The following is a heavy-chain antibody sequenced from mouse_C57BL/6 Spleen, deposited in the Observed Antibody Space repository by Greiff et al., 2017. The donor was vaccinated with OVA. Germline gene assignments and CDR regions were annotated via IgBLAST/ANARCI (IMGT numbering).Heavy chain of an antibody. CDR1: GYTFTSYW. CDR2: IDPSDSYT. J-gene: IGHJ4*01. D-gene: IGHD1-3*01. V-gene: IGHV1-59*01. CDR3: ARTDNEGYYAMDD. Sequence: QVQLQQPGAELVRPGTSVTLSCKASGYTFTSYWMHWVKQRPGQGLEWIGVIDPSDSYTTYNQTFKGKATLTVDTSSSTAYMQLSSLTSEDSAVYYCARTDNEGYYAMDDWGQGTSVTVSS.